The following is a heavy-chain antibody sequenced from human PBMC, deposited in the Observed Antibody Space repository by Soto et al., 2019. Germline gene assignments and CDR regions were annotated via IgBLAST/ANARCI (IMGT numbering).Heavy chain of an antibody. CDR1: GFTFSSYA. Sequence: EGSLRLSCAASGFTFSSYAMHWVRQAPGKGLEWVAVISYDGSNKYYADSVKGRFTISRDNSKNTLYLQMNSLRAEDTAVYYCARGVNVHFDYWGQGTLVTVSS. J-gene: IGHJ4*02. V-gene: IGHV3-30-3*01. CDR2: ISYDGSNK. CDR3: ARGVNVHFDY.